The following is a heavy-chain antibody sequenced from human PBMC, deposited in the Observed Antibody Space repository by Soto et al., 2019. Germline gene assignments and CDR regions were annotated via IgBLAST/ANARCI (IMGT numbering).Heavy chain of an antibody. CDR2: ITGTGNSI. CDR3: AKTPKSRILNS. Sequence: LRLSCAVSGFTFRNYAISWVRQAPGKGLEWVAGITGTGNSISYSDSVRGRFTISRDNSENTLYLQMNSLRAEDTAVYWCAKTPKSRILNSWGQGDLVTVSS. D-gene: IGHD3-9*01. J-gene: IGHJ4*02. CDR1: GFTFRNYA. V-gene: IGHV3-23*01.